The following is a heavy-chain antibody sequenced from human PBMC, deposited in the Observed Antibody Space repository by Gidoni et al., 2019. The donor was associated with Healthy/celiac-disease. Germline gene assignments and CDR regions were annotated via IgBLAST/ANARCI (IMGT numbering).Heavy chain of an antibody. CDR2: TYYRSKWYN. CDR3: ARGGSTVTKNFDY. CDR1: GDSVSSNSAA. Sequence: QVQLQQSGPGLVKPSQPLSLTCALSGDSVSSNSAAWNGIRQSPARGLEWLGRTYYRSKWYNDYAVSVKSRITINPDTSKNQFSLQLNSVTPEDTAVYYCARGGSTVTKNFDYWGQGTLVTVSS. D-gene: IGHD4-17*01. J-gene: IGHJ4*02. V-gene: IGHV6-1*01.